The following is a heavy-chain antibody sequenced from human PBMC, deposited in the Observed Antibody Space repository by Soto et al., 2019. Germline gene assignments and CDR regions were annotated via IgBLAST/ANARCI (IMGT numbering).Heavy chain of an antibody. V-gene: IGHV4-59*08. CDR3: ARHKDYSSSSNYMDV. CDR1: GGSISTYY. Sequence: SETLSLTCTVSGGSISTYYWSWIRQAPGKGLEWIGYMYYSGSTSYNPSLKSRVTISADTSKNHFSLRLSSVTAADTAMYYCARHKDYSSSSNYMDVWGKGTTVTVSS. J-gene: IGHJ6*03. D-gene: IGHD6-6*01. CDR2: MYYSGST.